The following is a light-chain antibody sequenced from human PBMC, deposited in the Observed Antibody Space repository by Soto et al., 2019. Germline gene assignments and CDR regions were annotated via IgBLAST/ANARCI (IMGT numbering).Light chain of an antibody. Sequence: QSALTQPASVSGSPGQSIPISCTGTSSDVGAYNYVSWYQQHPGKAPKLMIHNVNSRPSGVSNRFSGSKSGNTASLSISGLQAEDEADYYCSSYTTGSTLVFGGGTKLTVL. CDR2: NVN. CDR3: SSYTTGSTLV. CDR1: SSDVGAYNY. V-gene: IGLV2-14*03. J-gene: IGLJ2*01.